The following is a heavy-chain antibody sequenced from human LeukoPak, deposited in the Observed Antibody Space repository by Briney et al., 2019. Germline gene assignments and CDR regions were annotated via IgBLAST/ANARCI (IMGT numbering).Heavy chain of an antibody. Sequence: ASVKVSCKASGYTLTGYYMHWVRQAPGQGLEWRGWINPNSGGTNYAQKFQGRVTMTRDTSISTAYMELSRLRSDDTAVYYCARDHGWNRPGWFDPWGQGTLVTVSS. V-gene: IGHV1-2*02. J-gene: IGHJ5*02. D-gene: IGHD1-1*01. CDR3: ARDHGWNRPGWFDP. CDR2: INPNSGGT. CDR1: GYTLTGYY.